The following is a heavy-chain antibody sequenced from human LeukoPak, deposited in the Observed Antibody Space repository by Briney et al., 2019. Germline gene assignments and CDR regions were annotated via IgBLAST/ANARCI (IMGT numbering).Heavy chain of an antibody. CDR1: GFTFSSYA. V-gene: IGHV3-74*01. D-gene: IGHD5-18*01. Sequence: GGSLRLSCAASGFTFSSYAMSRVRQAPGKGLVWVARINSDGSSTSYADSVKGRFTISRDNAKNTLYLQMNSLRGEDTAVYYCTSDTVDTALGIDYWGQGTLVTVSS. CDR3: TSDTVDTALGIDY. CDR2: INSDGSST. J-gene: IGHJ4*02.